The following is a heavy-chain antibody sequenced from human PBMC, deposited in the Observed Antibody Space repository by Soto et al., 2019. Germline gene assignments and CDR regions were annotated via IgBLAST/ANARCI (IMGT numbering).Heavy chain of an antibody. Sequence: PGGSLRLSCAASGFTYSVTWMSWVRQPPGKGLEWVANIKQDGSDKNYVDSVKGRFTISRDNTKNSLFLQMNSLRAEDTAVYYCVRGGGHFANWGQGTLVTVSS. J-gene: IGHJ4*02. CDR1: GFTYSVTW. CDR3: VRGGGHFAN. CDR2: IKQDGSDK. V-gene: IGHV3-7*03.